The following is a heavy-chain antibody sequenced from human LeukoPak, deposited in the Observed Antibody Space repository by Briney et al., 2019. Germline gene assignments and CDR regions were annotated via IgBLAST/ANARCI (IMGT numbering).Heavy chain of an antibody. CDR3: ARNYYDSSGYYLGLYYYYYYMDV. D-gene: IGHD3-22*01. Sequence: ASVKVSCKASGYTFTNYDINWVRQATGQGLEWMGWMNPNSGNPGYAQKFQGRVTMTRNTSISTAYMELSSLRSEDTAVYYCARNYYDSSGYYLGLYYYYYYMDVWGKGTTVTVSS. CDR2: MNPNSGNP. CDR1: GYTFTNYD. V-gene: IGHV1-8*01. J-gene: IGHJ6*03.